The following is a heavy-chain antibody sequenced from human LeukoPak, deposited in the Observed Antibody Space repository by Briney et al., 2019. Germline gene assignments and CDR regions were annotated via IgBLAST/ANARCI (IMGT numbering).Heavy chain of an antibody. Sequence: PSETLSLTCTVSGGPISSTSFYWGWICQPPGAGLEWIGSIYYSGSTYYNPSLKSRVTISVDTSNNQFSLKLSSVTAADTAVYYCARDRKSGYFDLWGRGTLVTVSS. CDR2: IYYSGST. CDR1: GGPISSTSFY. V-gene: IGHV4-39*07. J-gene: IGHJ2*01. CDR3: ARDRKSGYFDL.